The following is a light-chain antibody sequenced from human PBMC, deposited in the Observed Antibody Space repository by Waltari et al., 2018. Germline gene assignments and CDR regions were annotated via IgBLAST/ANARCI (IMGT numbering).Light chain of an antibody. CDR2: GES. Sequence: EIVLTQSPGTLSLSPGERATLSCRASQSVTGSFLAWYQQKPGQAPRLLIYGESTRPAGIPDRFSGSGSGTDFTLTISRLEPEDFAVYYCLQYGRSPRYTFGQGTKLEIK. J-gene: IGKJ2*01. CDR3: LQYGRSPRYT. CDR1: QSVTGSF. V-gene: IGKV3-20*01.